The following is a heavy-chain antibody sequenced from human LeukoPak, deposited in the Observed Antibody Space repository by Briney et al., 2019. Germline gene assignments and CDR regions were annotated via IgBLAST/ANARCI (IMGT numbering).Heavy chain of an antibody. CDR2: IKQDGSEK. Sequence: GGSLRLSCAASGFTFSSYWMSWVRQAPGKGLKWVANIKQDGSEKYYVDSVKGRFTISRDNAKNSLYLQMNSLRAEDTAVYYCASLYDYGGNSDFDYWGQGTLVAVSS. V-gene: IGHV3-7*01. J-gene: IGHJ4*02. CDR1: GFTFSSYW. D-gene: IGHD4-23*01. CDR3: ASLYDYGGNSDFDY.